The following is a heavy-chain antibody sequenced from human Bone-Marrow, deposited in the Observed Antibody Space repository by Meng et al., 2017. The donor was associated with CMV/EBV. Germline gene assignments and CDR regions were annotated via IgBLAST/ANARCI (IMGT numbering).Heavy chain of an antibody. CDR3: ARDMYPYYYFAS. CDR1: RYTFTAYY. V-gene: IGHV1-2*02. D-gene: IGHD2-21*01. CDR2: INPHSGDT. J-gene: IGHJ4*02. Sequence: CKASRYTFTAYYIRWVRQATGQKLEWMGWINPHSGDTNYAQSFQGRVTMTRDTSISAAYMELTRLRSDDTAMYYCARDMYPYYYFASWGQGTLVTVSS.